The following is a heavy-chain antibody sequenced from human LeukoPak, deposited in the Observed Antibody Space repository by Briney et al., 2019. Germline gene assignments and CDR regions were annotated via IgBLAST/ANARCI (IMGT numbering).Heavy chain of an antibody. Sequence: SETLSLTCTVSGGSISSSSYYWGWIRQPPGKGLEWIGNIYYSGSTYYNPSLKSRVTISVDTSKNQFSLKLSSVTAADTAVYYCARGWLRFRSFDYWGQGTLVTVSS. D-gene: IGHD5-12*01. V-gene: IGHV4-39*07. CDR2: IYYSGST. J-gene: IGHJ4*02. CDR1: GGSISSSSYY. CDR3: ARGWLRFRSFDY.